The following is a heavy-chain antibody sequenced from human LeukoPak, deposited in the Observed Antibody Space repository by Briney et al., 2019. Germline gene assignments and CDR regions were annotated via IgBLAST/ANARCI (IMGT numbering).Heavy chain of an antibody. CDR3: AKDSRGYYYDSSGYYHSY. Sequence: GGSLRLSCAASGFTFSSYAMSWVRQAPGKGLEWVSAISGSGGSTYYADSVKGRFTISRDNSKNTLYLQMNSLRAEDTAVYYCAKDSRGYYYDSSGYYHSYWGQGTLVTVSS. V-gene: IGHV3-23*01. CDR2: ISGSGGST. D-gene: IGHD3-22*01. J-gene: IGHJ4*02. CDR1: GFTFSSYA.